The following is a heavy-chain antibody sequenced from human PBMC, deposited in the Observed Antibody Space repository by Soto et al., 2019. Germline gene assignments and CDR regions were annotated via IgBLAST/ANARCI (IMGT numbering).Heavy chain of an antibody. J-gene: IGHJ4*02. CDR2: ISYDGSNK. Sequence: GGSLRLSCAASEFTFSKHGMHWVRQAPGKGLERVAVISYDGSNKYYGDSVKDRFTISRDNSKNTLYLHMNSLRLEDTAVYFCAKGPPLLMVYPVLDSWGQGTLVTVSS. CDR1: EFTFSKHG. V-gene: IGHV3-30*18. D-gene: IGHD2-8*01. CDR3: AKGPPLLMVYPVLDS.